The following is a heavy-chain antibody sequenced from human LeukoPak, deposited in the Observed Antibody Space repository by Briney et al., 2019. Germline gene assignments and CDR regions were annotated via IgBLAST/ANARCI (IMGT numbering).Heavy chain of an antibody. CDR3: MGAGRITMVRGVMNGMDV. V-gene: IGHV3-48*03. J-gene: IGHJ6*04. CDR1: GFTFSSYE. D-gene: IGHD3-10*01. Sequence: PGGSLRLSCAASGFTFSSYEMNWVRQAPGKGPEWVSYISSSGSTIYYADSVKGRFTISRDNAKNPLYLQMNSLRAEDTAVYYCMGAGRITMVRGVMNGMDVWGKGTTVTVSS. CDR2: ISSSGSTI.